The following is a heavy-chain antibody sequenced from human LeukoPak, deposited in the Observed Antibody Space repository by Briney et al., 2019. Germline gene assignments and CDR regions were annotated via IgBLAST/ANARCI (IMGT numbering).Heavy chain of an antibody. CDR2: IYYSGST. V-gene: IGHV4-39*07. CDR3: ARDGGLRWYPYNWFDP. CDR1: GGSISSSSYY. D-gene: IGHD4-23*01. J-gene: IGHJ5*02. Sequence: KSSETLSLTCTVSGGSISSSSYYWGWIRQPPGKGLEWIGSIYYSGSTYYNPSLKSRVTISVDTSKNQFSLKLSSVTAADTAVYYCARDGGLRWYPYNWFDPWGQGTLVTVSS.